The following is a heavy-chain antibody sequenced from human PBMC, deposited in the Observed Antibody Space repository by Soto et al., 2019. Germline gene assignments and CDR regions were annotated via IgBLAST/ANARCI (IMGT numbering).Heavy chain of an antibody. Sequence: GGSLRLSCAASGFTFSSYAMSWVRQAPGKGLEWVSAISGSGGSTYYADSVKGRFTISRDNSKNTLYLQMNSLRAEDTAVYYCARNCSSTSCINYWGQGTLVTVSS. D-gene: IGHD2-2*01. V-gene: IGHV3-23*01. J-gene: IGHJ4*02. CDR2: ISGSGGST. CDR1: GFTFSSYA. CDR3: ARNCSSTSCINY.